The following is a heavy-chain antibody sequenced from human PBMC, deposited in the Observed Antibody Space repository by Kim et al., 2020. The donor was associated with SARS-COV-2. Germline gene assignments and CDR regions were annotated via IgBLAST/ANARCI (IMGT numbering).Heavy chain of an antibody. D-gene: IGHD4-17*01. J-gene: IGHJ6*02. V-gene: IGHV4-34*01. CDR2: FIHSGST. CDR1: GGSFSGYY. CDR3: ARGRVDPDYGGNSRPPGYYYGMDG. Sequence: SETLSLTCAVYGGSFSGYYWSWIRQPPGMWLVWIGVFIHSGSTYSNPSLKIRVTISIDTSKNQFSLKLSSVTAADTPVYYCARGRVDPDYGGNSRPPGYYYGMDGWGQGTTVTVSS.